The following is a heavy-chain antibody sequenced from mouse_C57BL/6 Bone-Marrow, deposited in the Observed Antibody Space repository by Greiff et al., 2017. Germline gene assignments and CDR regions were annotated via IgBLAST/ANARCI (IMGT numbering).Heavy chain of an antibody. CDR2: ISDGGSYT. D-gene: IGHD1-1*01. CDR1: GFTFSSYA. V-gene: IGHV5-4*01. J-gene: IGHJ4*01. Sequence: EVKLVESGGGLVKPGGSLKLSCAASGFTFSSYAMSWVRQTPEKRLEWVATISDGGSYTYYPDNVKGRFTLSRDNAKTDLYLQMSHLKAEDPAMYYCARDGTTVVAPYAMEYWGQGSSVTGSS. CDR3: ARDGTTVVAPYAMEY.